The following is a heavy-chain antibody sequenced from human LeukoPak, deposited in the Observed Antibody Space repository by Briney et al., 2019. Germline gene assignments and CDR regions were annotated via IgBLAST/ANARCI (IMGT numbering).Heavy chain of an antibody. V-gene: IGHV4-61*01. Sequence: SETLSLTCIVSGGSVSSGSYYWRWIRQPPGKGLKWIGYIYYSGSTNYNSSLKSRVTISVDTSKNQFSLKLSSVTAADTAVYYCARGVGATHFDYWGQGTLVTVSS. D-gene: IGHD1-26*01. CDR3: ARGVGATHFDY. CDR1: GGSVSSGSYY. J-gene: IGHJ4*02. CDR2: IYYSGST.